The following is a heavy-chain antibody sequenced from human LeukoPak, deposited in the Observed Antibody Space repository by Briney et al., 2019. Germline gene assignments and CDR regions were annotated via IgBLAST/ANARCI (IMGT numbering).Heavy chain of an antibody. CDR1: GYTLTSYA. CDR3: ARQGPGYCSSTSCYGVDY. J-gene: IGHJ4*02. V-gene: IGHV7-4-1*02. Sequence: ASVKVSCKASGYTLTSYAMNWVRQAPGQGLEWMGWINTNTGNPTYAQGFTGRFVFSLDTSVSTAYLQISSLKAEDTAVYYCARQGPGYCSSTSCYGVDYWGQGTLVTVSS. D-gene: IGHD2-2*01. CDR2: INTNTGNP.